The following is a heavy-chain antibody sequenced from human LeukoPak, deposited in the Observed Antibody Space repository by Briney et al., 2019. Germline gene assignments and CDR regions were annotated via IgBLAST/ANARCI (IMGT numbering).Heavy chain of an antibody. CDR2: INWDGTHT. Sequence: QSGGSLRLSCAASGFTFDDYTMHWVRQAPGKGLEWVSLINWDGTHTYYADSVKGRFTISRDNSEHSLYLQMNSLRPEDTALYYCARPPDVGPIRYDYFDYWGQGTLVTVSS. D-gene: IGHD1-26*01. V-gene: IGHV3-43*01. J-gene: IGHJ4*02. CDR1: GFTFDDYT. CDR3: ARPPDVGPIRYDYFDY.